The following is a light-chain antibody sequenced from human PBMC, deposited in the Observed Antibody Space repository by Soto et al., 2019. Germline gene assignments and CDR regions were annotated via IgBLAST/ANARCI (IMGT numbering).Light chain of an antibody. CDR2: EVS. V-gene: IGLV2-14*01. Sequence: SVLTQPASVSGSPGQSITISCTGTSSDVGGYNYVSWYQQHPGKAPKLLIYEVSNRPSGVSSRFSGSKSGNTASLTISGLQAEDEADYYCTSYTTSSTWVFGGGTKLTVL. J-gene: IGLJ3*02. CDR3: TSYTTSSTWV. CDR1: SSDVGGYNY.